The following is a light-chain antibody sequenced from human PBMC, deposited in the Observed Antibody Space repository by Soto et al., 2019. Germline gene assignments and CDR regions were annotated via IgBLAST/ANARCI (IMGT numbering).Light chain of an antibody. CDR1: SSNIGAGYD. CDR3: QSYDSSLSVV. V-gene: IGLV1-40*01. J-gene: IGLJ2*01. CDR2: GNX. Sequence: QSVLTQPPSVSGAPGQRVTISCTGSSSNIGAGYDVHWYQQLPGTAPKLLIYGNXNRPSGVXDRFSGSKSGTSASLAITGLQAEDEADYYCQSYDSSLSVVFGGGTKLTVL.